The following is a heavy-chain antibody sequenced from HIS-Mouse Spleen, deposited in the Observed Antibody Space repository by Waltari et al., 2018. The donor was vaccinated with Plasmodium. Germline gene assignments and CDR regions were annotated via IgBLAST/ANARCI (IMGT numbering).Heavy chain of an antibody. CDR3: ASSGSGSYYY. Sequence: QVQLQQWGAGLLKPSETLSLTCAVYGGSFSGYYWSWIRQPPGKGLEGIGEINHSGSTNYNPSLKSRGTISVDTSKNQFSLKLSSVTAADTAVYYCASSGSGSYYYWGQGTLVTVSS. CDR1: GGSFSGYY. J-gene: IGHJ4*02. D-gene: IGHD3-10*01. V-gene: IGHV4-34*01. CDR2: INHSGST.